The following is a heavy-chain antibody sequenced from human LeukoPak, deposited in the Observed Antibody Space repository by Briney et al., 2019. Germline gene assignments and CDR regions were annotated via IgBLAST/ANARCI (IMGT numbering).Heavy chain of an antibody. Sequence: GGSLRLSCAASGFTFSSYGMNWVRQAPGKGLQWVSYISSSSDTIYYADSLRGRFTISRDNAKNSLYLQMNSLRAEDTAVYYCARDQNYYGSGSLDYWGQGTLVTVSS. J-gene: IGHJ4*02. CDR2: ISSSSDTI. CDR1: GFTFSSYG. D-gene: IGHD3-10*01. CDR3: ARDQNYYGSGSLDY. V-gene: IGHV3-48*01.